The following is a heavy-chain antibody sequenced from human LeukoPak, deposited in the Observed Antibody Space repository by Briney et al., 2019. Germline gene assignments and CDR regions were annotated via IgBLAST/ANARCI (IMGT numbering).Heavy chain of an antibody. V-gene: IGHV3-30*04. CDR3: ASPYYYDGSSYYHFFDH. CDR2: ISYDGTTK. Sequence: PGGSLRLSCAASGFTFRNYPVHWVRQAPGKGLEWVTVISYDGTTKYYADSVKGRFTISRDNSRNTLYLQMNNLRTEDTAVYYCASPYYYDGSSYYHFFDHWGQGTLVTVSS. J-gene: IGHJ4*02. D-gene: IGHD3-22*01. CDR1: GFTFRNYP.